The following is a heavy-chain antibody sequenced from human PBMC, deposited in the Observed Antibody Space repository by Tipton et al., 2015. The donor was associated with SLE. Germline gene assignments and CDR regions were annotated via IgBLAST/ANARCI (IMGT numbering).Heavy chain of an antibody. CDR1: GGSMSSNY. J-gene: IGHJ3*02. V-gene: IGHV4-59*08. D-gene: IGHD6-19*01. CDR3: ARQGTDGWYDAFDI. Sequence: TLSLTCTVSGGSMSSNYWSWIRQPPGKGLEWFGYIYYNGNTSYNPSLKSRVAMSLDPSQNQFSLEVNSVTAADTAIYYCARQGTDGWYDAFDIWGPGTMVTVSS. CDR2: IYYNGNT.